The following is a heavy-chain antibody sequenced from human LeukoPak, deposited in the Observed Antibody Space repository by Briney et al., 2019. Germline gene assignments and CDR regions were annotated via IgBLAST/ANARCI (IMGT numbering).Heavy chain of an antibody. CDR2: MNPNSGNT. Sequence: ASVKVSCKASGYTFTSYDINWVRQATGQGLEWMGWMNPNSGNTGYAQKFQGRVTMTRNTSISTAYMELSSLRSEDTAAYYCARVTYYDILTGGYYFDYWGQGTLVTVSS. D-gene: IGHD3-9*01. J-gene: IGHJ4*02. CDR1: GYTFTSYD. V-gene: IGHV1-8*01. CDR3: ARVTYYDILTGGYYFDY.